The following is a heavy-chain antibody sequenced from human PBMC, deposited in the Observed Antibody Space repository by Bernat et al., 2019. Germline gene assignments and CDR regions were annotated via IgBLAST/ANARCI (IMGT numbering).Heavy chain of an antibody. CDR2: ISSRISTI. CDR3: ARDVPNCSGAACSPNCFDY. J-gene: IGHJ4*02. V-gene: IGHV3-48*02. Sequence: EVQLVESGGGLVQPGGSLRLSCAASGFAFSDHGMNWVRQAPGKGLEWVSYISSRISTIYYTDSVKGRFTISRDNAKNSLYLQMNSLRDGDTAVYYCARDVPNCSGAACSPNCFDYWGQGILVTVSS. CDR1: GFAFSDHG. D-gene: IGHD2-15*01.